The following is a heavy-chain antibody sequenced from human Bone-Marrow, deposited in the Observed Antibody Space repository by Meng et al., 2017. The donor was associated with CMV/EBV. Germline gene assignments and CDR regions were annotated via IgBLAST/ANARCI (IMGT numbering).Heavy chain of an antibody. Sequence: GESLKISCAASGFTFSDYYMSWIRQAPGKGLEWVANIKQDGSEENYVDSVKGRFAVSRDNAKNSLYLLMSSLRAEDTAVYYCARESHPDYDHWRGHYTRGWFDPWGQGTLVTVSS. V-gene: IGHV3-7*01. CDR2: IKQDGSEE. J-gene: IGHJ5*01. D-gene: IGHD3-3*01. CDR3: ARESHPDYDHWRGHYTRGWFDP. CDR1: GFTFSDYY.